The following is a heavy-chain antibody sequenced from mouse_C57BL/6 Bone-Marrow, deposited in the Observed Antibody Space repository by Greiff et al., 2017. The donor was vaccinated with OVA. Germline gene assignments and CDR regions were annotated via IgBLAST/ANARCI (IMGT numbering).Heavy chain of an antibody. CDR2: IDPSDSET. J-gene: IGHJ4*01. Sequence: QVQLQQPGAELVRPGSSVKLSCKASGYTFTSYWMHWVKQRPIQGLEWIGNIDPSDSETHYNQKFKDKATLTVDKSSSTAYMQLSSLTSEDSAVYYCVRRGYSNYSYYAMDYWGQGTSVTVSS. CDR3: VRRGYSNYSYYAMDY. V-gene: IGHV1-52*01. CDR1: GYTFTSYW. D-gene: IGHD2-5*01.